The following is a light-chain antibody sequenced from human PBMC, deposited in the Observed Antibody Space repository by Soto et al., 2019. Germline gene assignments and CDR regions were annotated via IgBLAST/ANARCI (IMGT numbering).Light chain of an antibody. V-gene: IGLV1-47*01. CDR3: AAWDDSLTGVV. Sequence: QAVVTQPPSASGTPGQRVTISCSGSSSNIGTYYVYWYQQLPGTAPKLLIYRNNQRPSGVPDRFSGSKSGTSASLVISGLRSEDEADYHCAAWDDSLTGVVFGGGTQLTVL. J-gene: IGLJ2*01. CDR2: RNN. CDR1: SSNIGTYY.